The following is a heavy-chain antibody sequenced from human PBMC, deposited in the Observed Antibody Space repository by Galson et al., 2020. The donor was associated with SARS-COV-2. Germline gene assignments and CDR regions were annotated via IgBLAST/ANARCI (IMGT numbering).Heavy chain of an antibody. J-gene: IGHJ5*02. Sequence: GGSLRLSCAASGFAFSNSDFHWVRQAAGRGLEWVSTIGTAGDTHFADSVKGRFTISRDNGRSSLYLQMNSLRAGDTAVYYCVREIQAGAGLDRWGQGTLVTVSS. D-gene: IGHD6-19*01. CDR1: GFAFSNSD. V-gene: IGHV3-13*04. CDR3: VREIQAGAGLDR. CDR2: IGTAGDT.